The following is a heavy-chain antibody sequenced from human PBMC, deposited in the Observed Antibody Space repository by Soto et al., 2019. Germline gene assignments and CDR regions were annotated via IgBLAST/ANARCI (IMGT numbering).Heavy chain of an antibody. J-gene: IGHJ6*02. V-gene: IGHV1-69*13. CDR1: GGTFSSYA. D-gene: IGHD2-15*01. CDR2: IIPIFGTA. CDR3: ARGGGYCSGGSCPSTDYYYGMDV. Sequence: GASVKVSCKASGGTFSSYAISWVRQAPGQGLEWMGGIIPIFGTADYAQKFQGRVTITADESTSTAYMELSSLRSEDTAVDYCARGGGYCSGGSCPSTDYYYGMDVWGQGTTVTVSS.